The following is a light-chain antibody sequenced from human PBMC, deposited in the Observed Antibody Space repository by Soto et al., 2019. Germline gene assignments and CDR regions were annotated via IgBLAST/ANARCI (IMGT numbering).Light chain of an antibody. CDR3: QQFGSALT. V-gene: IGKV3-20*01. CDR1: QSLSSSNN. J-gene: IGKJ4*01. Sequence: IVLTQSPGTLSLSPGERATLSCRASQSLSSSNNLAWYQQKPGQAPRLLIYAASSRATGIPDRLSGSGSGTDFTLTINRLEHDDFAVYLCQQFGSALTFGGGTKVEIK. CDR2: AAS.